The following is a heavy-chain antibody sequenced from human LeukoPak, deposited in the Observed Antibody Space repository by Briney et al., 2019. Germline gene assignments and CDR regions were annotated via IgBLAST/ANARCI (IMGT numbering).Heavy chain of an antibody. V-gene: IGHV3-74*01. Sequence: GGSLRLSCAASGFTFSRYWMHWVRQDPGKGLVWVSRINSDGSGTYYADSVKGRFTISRDNAKNTVYLQMNSLRVEDTAIYYCARILVGSHSYGDSFDIWGQGTMVTVSS. J-gene: IGHJ3*02. CDR2: INSDGSGT. CDR3: ARILVGSHSYGDSFDI. D-gene: IGHD5-18*01. CDR1: GFTFSRYW.